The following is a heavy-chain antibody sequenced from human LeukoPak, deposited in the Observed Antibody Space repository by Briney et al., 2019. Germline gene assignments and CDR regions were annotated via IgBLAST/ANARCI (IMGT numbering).Heavy chain of an antibody. CDR2: ISGSGGST. Sequence: GSLRLSCAASGFTFSGYAMSWVRQAPGKGLEWVSAISGSGGSTYYADSVKGRFTISRDNSKNTLYPQMNSLRAEDTAVYYCAKDPRRGYYGSGSFDYWGQGTLVTVSS. CDR3: AKDPRRGYYGSGSFDY. D-gene: IGHD3-10*01. V-gene: IGHV3-23*01. J-gene: IGHJ4*02. CDR1: GFTFSGYA.